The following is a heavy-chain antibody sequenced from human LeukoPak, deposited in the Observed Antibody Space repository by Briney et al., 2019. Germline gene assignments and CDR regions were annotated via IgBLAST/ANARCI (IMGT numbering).Heavy chain of an antibody. V-gene: IGHV3-53*01. CDR1: GLTVNRNY. CDR3: TRDSYDFDSNGSVDI. Sequence: GGSLRLSCAVSGLTVNRNYMSWVRQAPRQGLEWVSVIYDNGYTYYADSVKGRFTISRDDAKSTLYLQMNSLRVEDTAVYYCTRDSYDFDSNGSVDIWGQGTMVTVSS. D-gene: IGHD3-22*01. CDR2: IYDNGYT. J-gene: IGHJ3*02.